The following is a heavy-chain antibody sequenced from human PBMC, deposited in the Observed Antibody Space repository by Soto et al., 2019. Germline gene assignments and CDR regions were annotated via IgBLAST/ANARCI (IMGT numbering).Heavy chain of an antibody. CDR2: INSDGSST. Sequence: PGGSLRLSCAASGFTCRSYWMQWVRQAPGKGLVWVSWINSDGSSTSYADSVKGRFTISRDNAKNTLYLQMNSLRAEDKAVYYCASGGSSVNFDSLGQGTLVPVSS. V-gene: IGHV3-74*01. J-gene: IGHJ4*02. CDR3: ASGGSSVNFDS. D-gene: IGHD6-25*01. CDR1: GFTCRSYW.